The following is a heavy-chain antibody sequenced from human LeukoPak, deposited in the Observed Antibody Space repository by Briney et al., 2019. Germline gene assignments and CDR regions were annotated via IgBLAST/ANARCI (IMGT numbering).Heavy chain of an antibody. CDR3: ARPPYFDFWSGFYSDHYYYMEV. J-gene: IGHJ6*03. CDR1: GGSFSGYY. CDR2: IYYSGST. D-gene: IGHD3-3*01. Sequence: SETLSLTCAVYGGSFSGYYWSWIRQPPGKGLEWIGYIYYSGSTYYNPSLKSRVTISVDTSKNQFSLKLSSVTAEDTAVYFCARPPYFDFWSGFYSDHYYYMEVWGKGTSVTVSS. V-gene: IGHV4-59*12.